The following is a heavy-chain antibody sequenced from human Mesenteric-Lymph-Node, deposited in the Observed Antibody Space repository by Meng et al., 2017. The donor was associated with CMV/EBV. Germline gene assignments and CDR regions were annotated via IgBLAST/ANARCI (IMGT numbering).Heavy chain of an antibody. CDR1: GFTFSTYT. V-gene: IGHV3-72*01. D-gene: IGHD4-11*01. CDR2: TRNKLNSYTT. Sequence: GESLKISCAASGFTFSTYTMNWIRQAPGKGLEWVGRTRNKLNSYTTEYAASVRGRFSISRDDSKNSLYLQMNSLRTEDTAVYYCATSYPYSYFHYWGQGTLVTVSS. J-gene: IGHJ4*02. CDR3: ATSYPYSYFHY.